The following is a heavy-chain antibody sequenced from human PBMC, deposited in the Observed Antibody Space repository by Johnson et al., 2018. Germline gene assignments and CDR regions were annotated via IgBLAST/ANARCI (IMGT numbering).Heavy chain of an antibody. J-gene: IGHJ3*02. CDR3: AKSRSTVVIPDAFDI. CDR2: ISWNSGSK. CDR1: GFTFDNYA. D-gene: IGHD4-23*01. V-gene: IGHV3-9*01. Sequence: VQLVQSGGGLVQPGRSLRLSCAASGFTFDNYAMHWVRQAPGKGLEWVSGISWNSGSKGYADSVKGRFPISRDNAQNSLYLQMNSLRTEDTALYYCAKSRSTVVIPDAFDIWGQGTMVTVSS.